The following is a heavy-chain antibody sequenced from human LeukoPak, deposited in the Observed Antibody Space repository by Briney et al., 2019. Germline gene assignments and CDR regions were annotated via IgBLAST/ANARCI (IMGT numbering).Heavy chain of an antibody. CDR3: ARGGGYSYGDVDY. J-gene: IGHJ4*02. V-gene: IGHV4-59*11. CDR1: GGSISSHY. D-gene: IGHD5-18*01. Sequence: SETLSLTCTVSGGSISSHYGRWIRQPPGKGLEWIGYIYYSGSTNYSPSLKSRVTMSVDTSKNQFSLKLSSVTAADTAVYYCARGGGYSYGDVDYWGQGTLVTVSS. CDR2: IYYSGST.